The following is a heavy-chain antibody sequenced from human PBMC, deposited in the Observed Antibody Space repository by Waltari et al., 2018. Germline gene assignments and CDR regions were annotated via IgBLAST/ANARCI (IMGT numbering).Heavy chain of an antibody. D-gene: IGHD3-3*01. V-gene: IGHV3-23*01. J-gene: IGHJ4*02. Sequence: EVQLLESGGGLVQPGGSLRLSCAASGFTFSRYAMSWVRQAPGKGLDWVSAISGSGGSTYYADSVKGRFTISRDNSKNTLYLQMNSLRAEDTAVYYCAKDLPKRHYDFWSGYYTTPDYWGQGTLVTVSS. CDR1: GFTFSRYA. CDR2: ISGSGGST. CDR3: AKDLPKRHYDFWSGYYTTPDY.